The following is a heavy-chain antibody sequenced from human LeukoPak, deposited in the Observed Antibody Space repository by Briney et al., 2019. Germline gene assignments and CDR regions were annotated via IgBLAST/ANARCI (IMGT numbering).Heavy chain of an antibody. D-gene: IGHD3-22*01. CDR3: ARGQVEITMIVVGGHYFDY. CDR2: IYYSGST. CDR1: GGSISSGGYY. V-gene: IGHV4-31*03. J-gene: IGHJ4*02. Sequence: SETLSLTCTVSGGSISSGGYYWSWIRQHPGTGLEWIGYIYYSGSTNYNPSLKSRVTISVDTSKNQFSLKLSSVTAADTAVYYCARGQVEITMIVVGGHYFDYWGQGTLVTVSS.